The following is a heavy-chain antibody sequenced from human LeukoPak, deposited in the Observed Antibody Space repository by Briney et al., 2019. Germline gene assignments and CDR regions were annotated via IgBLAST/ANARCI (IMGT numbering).Heavy chain of an antibody. Sequence: PSETLSLTRTVSGGSIGSGYYWAWIPQPPGKGLEWIGSIHYGGTTHYNPSLQSRVTISADTSKNQFALDLRSVTAADTAVYYCTRDIGDFVSDFWGQGTLVTVSS. V-gene: IGHV4-39*02. CDR1: GGSIGSGYY. CDR3: TRDIGDFVSDF. J-gene: IGHJ4*02. D-gene: IGHD2-21*02. CDR2: IHYGGTT.